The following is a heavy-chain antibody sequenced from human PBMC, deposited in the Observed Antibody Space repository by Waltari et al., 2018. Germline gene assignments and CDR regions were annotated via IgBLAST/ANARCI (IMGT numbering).Heavy chain of an antibody. J-gene: IGHJ4*02. CDR2: IKQDGSEK. V-gene: IGHV3-7*01. CDR1: GGSISGAYY. Sequence: LQLQESGPGLVKPSETLSLICTVPGGSISGAYYWDWIRQSPGTGLEWVANIKQDGSEKYYVDSVKGRFTISRDNAKNSLYLQMNSLRAEDTAVYYCARVDFWSGFDYWGQGTLVTVSS. D-gene: IGHD3-3*01. CDR3: ARVDFWSGFDY.